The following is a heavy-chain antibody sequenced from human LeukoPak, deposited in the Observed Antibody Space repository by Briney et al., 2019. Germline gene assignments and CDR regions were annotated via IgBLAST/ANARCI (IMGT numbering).Heavy chain of an antibody. Sequence: GGSLRLSCAASGFTFSSYSMNWVRQAPGKGLEWVSYISSSSSTIYYADSVKGRFTISRDNAKNSLYLQMNSLRAEDTAVYYCAKDFRGGSYAARDGMDVWGQGTTVTVSS. V-gene: IGHV3-48*04. CDR3: AKDFRGGSYAARDGMDV. CDR2: ISSSSSTI. J-gene: IGHJ6*02. D-gene: IGHD3-16*01. CDR1: GFTFSSYS.